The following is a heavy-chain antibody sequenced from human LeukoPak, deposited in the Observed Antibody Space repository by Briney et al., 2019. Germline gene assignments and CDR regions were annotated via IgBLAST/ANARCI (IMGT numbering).Heavy chain of an antibody. J-gene: IGHJ4*02. D-gene: IGHD4-17*01. CDR2: ISAYNGNT. V-gene: IGHV1-18*01. CDR3: ARGKMNGDDFDY. Sequence: ASVKVSCKASGYTFTSYGISWVRQAPGQGLEWMGWISAYNGNTNYAQKLQGRVTMTRDTSITTAYMELSRLTSDDTAVYYCARGKMNGDDFDYWGQGTLVTVSS. CDR1: GYTFTSYG.